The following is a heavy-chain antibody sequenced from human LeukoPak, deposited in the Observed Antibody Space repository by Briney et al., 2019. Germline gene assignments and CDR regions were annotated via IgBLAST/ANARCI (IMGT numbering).Heavy chain of an antibody. CDR2: ISSSSSTI. J-gene: IGHJ3*02. V-gene: IGHV3-48*02. Sequence: GGSLRLSCAASGFTFSSYSMNWVRQAPGKGLEWVSYISSSSSTIYYADSVKGRFTISRDNAKNSLYLQMNSLRDEDTAVYYCARESQMLLRVAFDIWGQGTMVTVSS. D-gene: IGHD2/OR15-2a*01. CDR1: GFTFSSYS. CDR3: ARESQMLLRVAFDI.